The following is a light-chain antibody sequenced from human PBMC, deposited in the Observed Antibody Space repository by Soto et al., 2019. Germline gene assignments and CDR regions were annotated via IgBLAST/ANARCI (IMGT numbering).Light chain of an antibody. J-gene: IGKJ1*01. CDR3: QQYGISPWT. CDR2: GAS. CDR1: QSVINSY. Sequence: EIVLTQSPGTLSLSPGERATLSCRASQSVINSYLAWYQHKPGQAPRLLIYGASSRATGIPDRFSGSGSGTDFPITISRLEPEDFAVYYCQQYGISPWTFGQGTKVEIK. V-gene: IGKV3-20*01.